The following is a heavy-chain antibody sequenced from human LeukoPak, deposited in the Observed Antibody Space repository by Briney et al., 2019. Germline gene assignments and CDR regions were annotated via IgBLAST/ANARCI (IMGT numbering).Heavy chain of an antibody. Sequence: PSQALSLTCTVSGGSISSGGYYWTWLRQHPGKGLEWIGYIYYSGSTYYNPSLKSRVTISVGTSKNQFSLRLSSVTAADTAVYYCALGYCGGGSCYAREYFQHWGQGTLVTVSS. J-gene: IGHJ1*01. D-gene: IGHD2-15*01. CDR2: IYYSGST. CDR1: GGSISSGGYY. V-gene: IGHV4-31*03. CDR3: ALGYCGGGSCYAREYFQH.